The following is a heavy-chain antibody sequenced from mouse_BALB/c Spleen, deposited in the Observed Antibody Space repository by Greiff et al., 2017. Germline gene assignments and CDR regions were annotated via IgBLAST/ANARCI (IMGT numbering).Heavy chain of an antibody. CDR2: IWSGGST. V-gene: IGHV2-2*02. J-gene: IGHJ3*01. Sequence: QVQLKESGPGLVQPSQSLSITCTVSGFSLTSYGVHWVRQSPGKGLEWLGVIWSGGSTDYNAAFISRLSISKDNSKSQVFFKMNSLQANDTAIYYCATPYYGSSLAYWGQGTLVTVSA. CDR3: ATPYYGSSLAY. CDR1: GFSLTSYG. D-gene: IGHD1-1*01.